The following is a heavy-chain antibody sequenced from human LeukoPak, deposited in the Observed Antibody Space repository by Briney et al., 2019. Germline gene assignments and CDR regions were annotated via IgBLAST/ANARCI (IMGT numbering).Heavy chain of an antibody. CDR1: GFTFSSYA. D-gene: IGHD6-19*01. CDR3: AKVAIAVAGTRGAFDI. J-gene: IGHJ3*02. V-gene: IGHV3-23*01. Sequence: PGGSLRLSCAASGFTFSSYAMSWVRQAPGKGLEWVSAISGSGGSTYYADSVKGRFTISRDNSKNTLYLQMNSLRAEDTAVYYCAKVAIAVAGTRGAFDIWGQGTMVTVSS. CDR2: ISGSGGST.